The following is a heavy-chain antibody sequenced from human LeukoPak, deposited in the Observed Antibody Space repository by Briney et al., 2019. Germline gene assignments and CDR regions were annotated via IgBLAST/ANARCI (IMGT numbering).Heavy chain of an antibody. CDR2: ISGSGGST. CDR1: GFTFSSYA. CDR3: AIYGGNSALEGSFDY. V-gene: IGHV3-23*01. D-gene: IGHD4-23*01. Sequence: PGGSLRLSCAAYGFTFSSYAMSWVRQAPGKGLEWVSAISGSGGSTYYADSVKGRFTISRDNSKNTLYLQMNSLRAEDTAVYYCAIYGGNSALEGSFDYWGQGTLVTVSS. J-gene: IGHJ4*02.